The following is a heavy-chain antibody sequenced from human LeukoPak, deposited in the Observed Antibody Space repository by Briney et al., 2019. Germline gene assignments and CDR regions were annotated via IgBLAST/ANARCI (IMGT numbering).Heavy chain of an antibody. V-gene: IGHV3-30*02. Sequence: GGSLRLSCAASGFTFSSYGMHWVRQAPGKGLEWVAFIRFDGRNIYYADSVKGRFTISRDNSKNTLYLQVNSLRAEDTAVYYCAKAVGYSSSYLGYWGQGTLVTVSS. J-gene: IGHJ4*02. CDR2: IRFDGRNI. D-gene: IGHD6-13*01. CDR3: AKAVGYSSSYLGY. CDR1: GFTFSSYG.